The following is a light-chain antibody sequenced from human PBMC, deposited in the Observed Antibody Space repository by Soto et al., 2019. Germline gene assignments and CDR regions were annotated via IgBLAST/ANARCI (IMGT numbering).Light chain of an antibody. CDR2: EVS. J-gene: IGLJ1*01. CDR1: SSDVGSYNL. CDR3: CSYAGSSTYV. Sequence: LTQPASVSGSPGQSITISCTGTSSDVGSYNLVSWYQQHPAKAPKVMIYEVSKRPSGVPNRFSGSKSGSTASLTISGLQAEDEADYYCCSYAGSSTYVFGTGTKVTVL. V-gene: IGLV2-23*02.